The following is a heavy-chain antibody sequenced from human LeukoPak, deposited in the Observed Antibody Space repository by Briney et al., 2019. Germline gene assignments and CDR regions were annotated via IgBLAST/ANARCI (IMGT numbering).Heavy chain of an antibody. CDR2: IWYDGSKK. V-gene: IGHV3-33*01. CDR3: ARDALDSSSWYYFDY. Sequence: PGGSLRLSCAASGFTFSSYGMHWVRQAPGKGLEWVAVIWYDGSKKYYADSVKGRFTISRDNSKNTLYLQMNSLRAEDTAVYYCARDALDSSSWYYFDYWGQGTLVTVSS. D-gene: IGHD6-13*01. J-gene: IGHJ4*02. CDR1: GFTFSSYG.